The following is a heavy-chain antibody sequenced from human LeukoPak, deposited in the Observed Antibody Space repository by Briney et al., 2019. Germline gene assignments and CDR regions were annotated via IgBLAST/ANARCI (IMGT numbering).Heavy chain of an antibody. J-gene: IGHJ6*02. CDR3: ARAPGYYYGMDV. CDR1: GFTVSSNY. CDR2: IYSGGST. V-gene: IGHV3-66*01. Sequence: GGSLRLSCAASGFTVSSNYMSWVRQAPGKGLEWVSVIYSGGSTYYADSVKGRFTISRDNSKNTLYLQMNSLGAEDTAVYYCARAPGYYYGMDVWGQGTTVTVSS.